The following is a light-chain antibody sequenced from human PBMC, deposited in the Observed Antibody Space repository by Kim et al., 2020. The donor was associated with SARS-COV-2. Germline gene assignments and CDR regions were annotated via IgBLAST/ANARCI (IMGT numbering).Light chain of an antibody. Sequence: GQVIIISCTGNSSDVGGYNYASWHQQHPGKAHKLINDEVNKPPSGVPDRFYGYKSDNTALLTAAGLQADDEADYYCSSYAGTNGVVFGGGTKLTVL. V-gene: IGLV2-8*01. CDR3: SSYAGTNGVV. CDR1: SSDVGGYNY. CDR2: EVN. J-gene: IGLJ3*02.